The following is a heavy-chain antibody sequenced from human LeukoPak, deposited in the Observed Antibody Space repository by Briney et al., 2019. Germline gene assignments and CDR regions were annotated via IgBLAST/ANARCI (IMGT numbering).Heavy chain of an antibody. D-gene: IGHD3-10*01. J-gene: IGHJ4*02. CDR3: ARIPLYGSGSYYKEYYFDY. V-gene: IGHV1-8*01. CDR1: GYTFTSYD. Sequence: ASAKVSCKASGYTFTSYDINWVRQATGQGLEWMGWMNPNSGNTGYAQKFQGRVTMTRNTSISTAYMELSSLRSEDTAVYYCARIPLYGSGSYYKEYYFDYWGQGTLVTVSS. CDR2: MNPNSGNT.